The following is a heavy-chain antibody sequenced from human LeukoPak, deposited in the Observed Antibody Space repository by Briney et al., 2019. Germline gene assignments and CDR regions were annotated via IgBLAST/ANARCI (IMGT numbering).Heavy chain of an antibody. CDR2: IYYSGST. J-gene: IGHJ6*03. CDR3: ARKVKHRSTSNYYYYYMDV. V-gene: IGHV4-61*01. CDR1: GGSISSGSYY. Sequence: SETLSLTCTVSGGSISSGSYYWSWIRQPPGKGLEWIGYIYYSGSTNYNPSLKSRVTISVDTSKNQFSLKLSSVTAADTAVYYCARKVKHRSTSNYYYYYMDVWGKGTTVTVSS. D-gene: IGHD2-2*01.